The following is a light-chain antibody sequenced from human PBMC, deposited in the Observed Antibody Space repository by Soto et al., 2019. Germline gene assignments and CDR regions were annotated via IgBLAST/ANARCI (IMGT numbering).Light chain of an antibody. CDR2: KAS. CDR3: QQYSTYPYI. Sequence: IQMTQSPSTLSASVGDRVTIVCRASEILNKWLAWYQQKPGKAPKLLIYKASSLESGVPSRFSGGGIGTEFSLSTSSLQPDDFATYYCQQYSTYPYIFGQGSKVDIK. J-gene: IGKJ2*01. CDR1: EILNKW. V-gene: IGKV1-5*03.